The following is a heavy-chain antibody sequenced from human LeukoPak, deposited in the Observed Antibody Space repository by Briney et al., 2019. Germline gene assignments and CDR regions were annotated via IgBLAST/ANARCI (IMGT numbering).Heavy chain of an antibody. D-gene: IGHD3-16*01. V-gene: IGHV1-69*01. Sequence: SVKVSCKASGGTFSSYAISWVRQAPGQGLEWMGGIIPIFGTANYAQKFQGRVTITADESTSTAYMELSRLRSDDAAVYYCARRFYYAMDVWGQGTTVTVSS. J-gene: IGHJ6*02. CDR2: IIPIFGTA. CDR1: GGTFSSYA. CDR3: ARRFYYAMDV.